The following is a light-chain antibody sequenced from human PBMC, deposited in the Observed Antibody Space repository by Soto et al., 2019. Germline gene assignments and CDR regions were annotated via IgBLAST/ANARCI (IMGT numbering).Light chain of an antibody. CDR3: QQYGSSPT. V-gene: IGKV3-15*01. CDR2: DAS. J-gene: IGKJ4*01. Sequence: EIVMTQSPATLSVSPGERVALSCRASQRVRTNLAWYQQKPGQAPRLLMYDASTRATGIPARFSGSGSGTEFTLTISSLQSEDLAVYYCQQYGSSPTFGGGTKVEIK. CDR1: QRVRTN.